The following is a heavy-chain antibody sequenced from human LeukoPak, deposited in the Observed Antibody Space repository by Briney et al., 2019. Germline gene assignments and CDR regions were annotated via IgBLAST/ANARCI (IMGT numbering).Heavy chain of an antibody. Sequence: SQTLSLTCTVSGDSITSGSYYWAWIRQHPEKGLEWIGYIYYTGGTHYNPSLKSRLTISVDTSENHFSLKLSSVTAADTAIYFCARAPGAFDIWGQGTMVTVSS. CDR3: ARAPGAFDI. CDR2: IYYTGGT. V-gene: IGHV4-31*03. CDR1: GDSITSGSYY. J-gene: IGHJ3*02.